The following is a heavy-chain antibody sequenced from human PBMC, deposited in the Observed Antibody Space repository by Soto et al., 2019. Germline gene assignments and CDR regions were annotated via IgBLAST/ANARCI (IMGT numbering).Heavy chain of an antibody. V-gene: IGHV4-39*01. CDR1: GGSITSSSYY. J-gene: IGHJ4*02. Sequence: SETLSLTCTVSGGSITSSSYYWGWIRQPPGKGLEWIGSIYHSGSTYYNPSLKSRVTISVDTSKNQFSLKLRSVTAADTAVYYCARIEQLYYGSGSSYPNYFDYWGQGTLVTVSS. D-gene: IGHD3-10*01. CDR3: ARIEQLYYGSGSSYPNYFDY. CDR2: IYHSGST.